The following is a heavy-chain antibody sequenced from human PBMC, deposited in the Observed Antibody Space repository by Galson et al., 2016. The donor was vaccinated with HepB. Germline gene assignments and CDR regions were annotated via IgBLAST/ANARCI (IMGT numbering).Heavy chain of an antibody. D-gene: IGHD3-22*01. CDR1: GFTFSSYA. CDR3: AKAFATYYYDGSGSDGTDWYFDL. Sequence: SLRLSCAASGFTFSSYAMTWVRQAPGKGLEWVSTINNSGGSTYSADPVKGRFTISRDNSKNTLYLHMNSLRAEDTAVYYCAKAFATYYYDGSGSDGTDWYFDLWGRGTLVTVSS. J-gene: IGHJ2*01. CDR2: INNSGGST. V-gene: IGHV3-23*01.